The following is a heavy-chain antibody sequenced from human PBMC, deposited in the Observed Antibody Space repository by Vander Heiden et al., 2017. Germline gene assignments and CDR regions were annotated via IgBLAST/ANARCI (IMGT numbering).Heavy chain of an antibody. V-gene: IGHV4-39*01. J-gene: IGHJ5*02. Sequence: QLQLQESGPGLVKPSETLSLTCTVPGGSISSSSYYWGWIRPPPGKGLEWIGSIYYGGSTYYNPSLKSRVTISVDTSKNQFSLKLSSVTAADTAVYYCARNYDFWSGFGYGWFDPWGQGTLVTVSS. CDR3: ARNYDFWSGFGYGWFDP. CDR2: IYYGGST. CDR1: GGSISSSSYY. D-gene: IGHD3-3*01.